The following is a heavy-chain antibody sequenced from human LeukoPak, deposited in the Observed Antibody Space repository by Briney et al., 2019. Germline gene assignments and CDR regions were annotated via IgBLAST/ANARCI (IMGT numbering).Heavy chain of an antibody. V-gene: IGHV1-69*13. Sequence: SVKVSCXASGGTFSSYAISWVRQAPGQGLEWMGGIIPIFGTANYAQKFQGRVTITADESTSTAYMELSSLRSEDTAVYYCARVPYSSSSRSDYWGQGTLVTVSS. CDR2: IIPIFGTA. CDR1: GGTFSSYA. J-gene: IGHJ4*02. D-gene: IGHD6-6*01. CDR3: ARVPYSSSSRSDY.